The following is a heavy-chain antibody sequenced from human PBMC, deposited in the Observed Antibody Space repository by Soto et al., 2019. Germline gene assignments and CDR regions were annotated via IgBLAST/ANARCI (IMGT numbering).Heavy chain of an antibody. Sequence: GGSLRLSCAASGFTFSSYAMSWVRQAPGKGLEWVSAISGSCGSTYYADSVKGRFTISRDNSKNTLYLQMNSLRAEDTAVYYCAKDRDCSGGSCYFFDYYYMDVWGKGTTVTVSS. CDR1: GFTFSSYA. J-gene: IGHJ6*03. CDR3: AKDRDCSGGSCYFFDYYYMDV. CDR2: ISGSCGST. V-gene: IGHV3-23*01. D-gene: IGHD2-15*01.